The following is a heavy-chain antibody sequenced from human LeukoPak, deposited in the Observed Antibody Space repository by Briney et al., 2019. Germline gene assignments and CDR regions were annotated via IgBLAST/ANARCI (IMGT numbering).Heavy chain of an antibody. J-gene: IGHJ4*02. CDR3: ARDRNTDFWSGYYTNYFDY. D-gene: IGHD3-3*01. CDR1: GFTFSNFW. Sequence: GGSLRLSCAASGFTFSNFWMTWVRQAPGKGLEWVANIKQDGSDKYYVDSVKGRFTISRDNAKNSLYLQMNSLRAENTAVYYCARDRNTDFWSGYYTNYFDYWGQGTLATVSS. CDR2: IKQDGSDK. V-gene: IGHV3-7*01.